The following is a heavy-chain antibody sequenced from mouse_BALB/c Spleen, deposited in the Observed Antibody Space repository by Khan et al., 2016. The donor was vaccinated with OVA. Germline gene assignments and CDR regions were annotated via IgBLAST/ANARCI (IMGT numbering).Heavy chain of an antibody. J-gene: IGHJ3*01. CDR3: AREASSWDFSFPY. D-gene: IGHD4-1*01. V-gene: IGHV1S136*01. CDR2: INPYNAGT. CDR1: GYTFTNYV. Sequence: VQLQQSGPELVEPGASVKMSCKASGYTFTNYVMHWVKQKPGQGLEWIGYINPYNAGTRYNEKFKGKATLTSDISSTTAYMELSSLTSEDSAVVYCAREASSWDFSFPYWGQGTLVTVSA.